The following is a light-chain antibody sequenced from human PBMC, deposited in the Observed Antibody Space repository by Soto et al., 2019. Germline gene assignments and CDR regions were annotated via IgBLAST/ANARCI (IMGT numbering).Light chain of an antibody. V-gene: IGKV3-20*01. CDR3: QQYVISVT. J-gene: IGKJ5*01. CDR2: GAS. CDR1: QTISGNY. Sequence: EIVLTQSPGTLSLSPVEIAKLYFMSIQTISGNYLAWYQQKPGQAPRLLIYGASNRATGIPERFSGSGSGTDFTLTISRLEPQDSAMYYCQQYVISVTFGQGTRREIK.